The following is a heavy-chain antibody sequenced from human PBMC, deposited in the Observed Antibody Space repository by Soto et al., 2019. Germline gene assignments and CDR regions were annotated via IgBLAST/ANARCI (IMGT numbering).Heavy chain of an antibody. V-gene: IGHV4-34*01. CDR1: GGSFSGYY. CDR2: INHSGST. CDR3: ARGRETTSDFDY. D-gene: IGHD4-17*01. J-gene: IGHJ4*02. Sequence: QVQLQQWGAGLLKPSETLSLTCAVYGGSFSGYYWSWIRQPPGKGLEWIGEINHSGSTNYNPSLKSPVTISVDTSKNQSSLKLSSVTAADTAVYYCARGRETTSDFDYWGQGTLVTVSS.